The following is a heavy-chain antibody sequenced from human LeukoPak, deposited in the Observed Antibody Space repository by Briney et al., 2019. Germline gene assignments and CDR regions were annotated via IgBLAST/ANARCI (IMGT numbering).Heavy chain of an antibody. CDR1: GGSISSYY. V-gene: IGHV4-59*01. Sequence: PSETLSLTCTVSGGSISSYYWTWIRQPPGKGLEWIGHIYYSGSTTYNPSLKSRVTISVDRSKDQFSLQLTSVTAADTAVYYRARVMDSTYYYGMDVWAQGTTVTVSS. CDR2: IYYSGST. D-gene: IGHD2-2*03. CDR3: ARVMDSTYYYGMDV. J-gene: IGHJ6*02.